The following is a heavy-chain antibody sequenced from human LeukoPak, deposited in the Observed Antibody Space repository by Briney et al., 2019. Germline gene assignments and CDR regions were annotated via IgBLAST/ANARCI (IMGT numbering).Heavy chain of an antibody. CDR2: ISYDGSNK. D-gene: IGHD3-10*02. V-gene: IGHV3-30*03. J-gene: IGHJ6*03. CDR3: ARDPWSITMIGRYMDV. CDR1: GFTFSSYG. Sequence: PGRSLRLSCAASGFTFSSYGMHWVRQAPGKGLEWVAVISYDGSNKYYADSVKGRFTISRDNSKNTLYLQMNSLRAEDTAVYYCARDPWSITMIGRYMDVWGKGTTVTVSS.